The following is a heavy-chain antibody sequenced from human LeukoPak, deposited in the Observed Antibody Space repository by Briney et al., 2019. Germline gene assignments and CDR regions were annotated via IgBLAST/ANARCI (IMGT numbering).Heavy chain of an antibody. CDR1: GYTFTGYY. V-gene: IGHV1-46*01. Sequence: ASVKVSCKASGYTFTGYYMHWVRQAPGQGLEWMGIINPSGGSTSYAQKFQGRVTMTRDTSTSTVYMELSSLRSEDTAVYYCARERRGVRGVDYWGQGTLVTVSS. CDR2: INPSGGST. CDR3: ARERRGVRGVDY. D-gene: IGHD3-10*01. J-gene: IGHJ4*02.